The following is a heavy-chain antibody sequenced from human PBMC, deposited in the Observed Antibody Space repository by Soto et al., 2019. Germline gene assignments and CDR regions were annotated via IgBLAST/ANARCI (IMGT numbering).Heavy chain of an antibody. D-gene: IGHD4-17*01. CDR2: IIPKFGTT. CDR3: AREVDPYYGGNSLSLDY. Sequence: QVQLVQSGAEVKKPGSSVKVSCKASGGTFSTYGINWVRLAPGQGLEWMGWIIPKFGTTKNAQKFQGRVTLTADXSXNXPYMELKYLRSEDTAVYFCAREVDPYYGGNSLSLDYWGQGTLVTVSS. V-gene: IGHV1-69*13. J-gene: IGHJ4*02. CDR1: GGTFSTYG.